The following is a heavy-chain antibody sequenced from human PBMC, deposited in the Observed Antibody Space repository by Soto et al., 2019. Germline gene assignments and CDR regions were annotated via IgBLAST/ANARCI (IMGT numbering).Heavy chain of an antibody. CDR1: GYTFYSHS. CDR3: ARCIQGDYYYGMDV. D-gene: IGHD5-18*01. J-gene: IGHJ6*02. V-gene: IGHV1-18*01. Sequence: QAQLVQSGAEVKKPGASVKVSCKASGYTFYSHSISWVRPAPGQGLEWMVRINGDDGNTQYAQKFRGRVTMTTDTSTTTVYIELTNLRSDDTAVYYCARCIQGDYYYGMDVWCQGTTVTVSS. CDR2: INGDDGNT.